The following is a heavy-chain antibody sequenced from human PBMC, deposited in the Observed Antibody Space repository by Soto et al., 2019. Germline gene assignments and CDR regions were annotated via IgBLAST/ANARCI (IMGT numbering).Heavy chain of an antibody. J-gene: IGHJ2*01. V-gene: IGHV3-74*01. D-gene: IGHD1-26*01. CDR2: INSDGSST. CDR1: GFTFSSYW. CDR3: ARGGSLNWYFDL. Sequence: EVQLVESGGGLVQPGGSLRLSCAASGFTFSSYWMHWVRQAPGKVLVWVSRINSDGSSTSYADSVKGRFTISRDNAKNTLYLQMNSLRAEDTAVYYCARGGSLNWYFDLWGRGTLVTVSS.